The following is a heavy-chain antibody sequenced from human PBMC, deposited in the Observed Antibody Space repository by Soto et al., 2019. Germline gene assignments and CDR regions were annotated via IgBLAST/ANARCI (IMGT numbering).Heavy chain of an antibody. D-gene: IGHD3-10*01. CDR2: IYPGDSNT. V-gene: IGHV5-51*01. J-gene: IGHJ3*02. Sequence: MPGNGLEWMGIIYPGDSNTRYRPSFQGQVTISADKSISTAYLQWSSLKASDTAIYYCARQFRDQGAFDIWVQGTRVTVSS. CDR3: ARQFRDQGAFDI.